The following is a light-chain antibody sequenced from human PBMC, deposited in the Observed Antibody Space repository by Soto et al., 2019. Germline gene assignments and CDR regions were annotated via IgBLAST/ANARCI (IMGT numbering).Light chain of an antibody. CDR2: RVS. CDR3: HQHGGSPET. J-gene: IGKJ1*01. Sequence: EVVLTQSPGTLSLSPGEGATLYCRSSQSVSNRYFAWYQQKPGQAPRLLIYRVSSRATGIPDRFIGSGSGTEFILTISRLEPDDFAIYHCHQHGGSPETFGQGTKVDIK. CDR1: QSVSNRY. V-gene: IGKV3-20*01.